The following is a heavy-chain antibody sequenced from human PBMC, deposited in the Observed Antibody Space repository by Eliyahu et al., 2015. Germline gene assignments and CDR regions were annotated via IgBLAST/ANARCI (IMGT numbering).Heavy chain of an antibody. CDR3: AHRLRGLEGRLRTWFDP. D-gene: IGHD4-17*01. J-gene: IGHJ5*02. V-gene: IGHV2-5*02. Sequence: QITLKESGPTLVKPTQTLTLTCTFSGFSLSTSGVGVGWIRQPPGKALXWLALIYWDDDKRYSPSLKSRLTITKDTSKNQVVLTMTNMDPVDTATYYCAHRLRGLEGRLRTWFDPWGQGTLVTVSS. CDR2: IYWDDDK. CDR1: GFSLSTSGVG.